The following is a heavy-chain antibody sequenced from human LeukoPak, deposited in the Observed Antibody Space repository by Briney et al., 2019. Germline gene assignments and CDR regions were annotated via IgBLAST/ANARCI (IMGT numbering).Heavy chain of an antibody. J-gene: IGHJ4*02. D-gene: IGHD6-19*01. CDR1: GFTFSSYA. CDR2: IGGSGGST. CDR3: ARGLYSSGWFRGDFDY. Sequence: PGASLRLSCAASGFTFSSYAMSWVRQAPGKGLEWVSAIGGSGGSTYYADSVKGRFTISRDNSKNTLYLQMNSLRAEDTAVYYCARGLYSSGWFRGDFDYWGQGTLVTVSS. V-gene: IGHV3-23*01.